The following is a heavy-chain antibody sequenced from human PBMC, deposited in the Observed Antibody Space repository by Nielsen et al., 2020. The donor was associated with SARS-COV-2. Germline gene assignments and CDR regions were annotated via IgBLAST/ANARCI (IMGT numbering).Heavy chain of an antibody. V-gene: IGHV3-74*01. CDR2: INSDGSST. CDR3: ARSEYYDSSGYYMYYYYGMDV. Sequence: GESLKISCAASGFTFSSYWMHWVRQAPGKGLVWVSRINSDGSSTSYADSVKGRFTISRDNAKNTLYLQMNSLRAEDTAVYYCARSEYYDSSGYYMYYYYGMDVWGKGPRSPSPQ. D-gene: IGHD3-22*01. J-gene: IGHJ6*01. CDR1: GFTFSSYW.